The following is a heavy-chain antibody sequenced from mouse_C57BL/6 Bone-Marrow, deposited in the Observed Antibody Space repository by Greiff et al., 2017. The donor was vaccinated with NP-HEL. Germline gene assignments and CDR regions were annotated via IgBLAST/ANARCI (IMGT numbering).Heavy chain of an antibody. CDR3: ARENYYGPYWYFDV. CDR2: ISYDGSN. Sequence: EVQLQESGPGLVKPSPSLSLTCSVTGYSITSGYFWNWIRQFPGNQLEWMGYISYDGSNNYNPYLKNRISITRDTSKNQFFLQLNSVTTEGTSTYYCARENYYGPYWYFDVWGTGTTVTVSS. D-gene: IGHD1-1*01. V-gene: IGHV3-6*01. CDR1: GYSITSGYF. J-gene: IGHJ1*03.